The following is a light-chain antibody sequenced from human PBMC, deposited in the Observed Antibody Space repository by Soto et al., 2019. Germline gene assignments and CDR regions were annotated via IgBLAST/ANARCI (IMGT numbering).Light chain of an antibody. V-gene: IGKV1-39*01. CDR2: AAS. CDR3: QQYDSYPLP. CDR1: QSISSY. Sequence: DIQMTQSPSSLSASVGDRVTITCRASQSISSYLNWYQQKPGKAPKLLIYAASNLQSGVPSRFSGSGSGTDFTLTISSLQPDDFATYYCQQYDSYPLPFGGGTKVDIK. J-gene: IGKJ4*01.